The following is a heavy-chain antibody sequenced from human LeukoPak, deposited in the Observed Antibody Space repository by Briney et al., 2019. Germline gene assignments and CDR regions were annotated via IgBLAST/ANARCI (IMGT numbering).Heavy chain of an antibody. Sequence: PGGSLRLSCAASGFTFSSYSINWVRQAPGKGLEWVSGISWNSGSIGYADSVKGRFTISRDNAKNSLYLQMNSLRAEDTALYYCAKLVVPAWGQGTLVTVSS. CDR3: AKLVVPA. CDR1: GFTFSSYS. V-gene: IGHV3-9*01. D-gene: IGHD2-2*01. J-gene: IGHJ4*02. CDR2: ISWNSGSI.